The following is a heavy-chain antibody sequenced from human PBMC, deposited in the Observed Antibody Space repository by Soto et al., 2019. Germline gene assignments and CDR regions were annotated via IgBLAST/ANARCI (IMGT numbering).Heavy chain of an antibody. Sequence: QVQLVQSGAEVKRPGSSVKVSCKASGDTFNFYSINWVRQAPGVGLEWVGRVNPILSMSNYAQRFQGRGTMNADKSTSTAYMELRSLRSEDTAIYYCASSYGSGYRAFDYWGQGALVTVSS. V-gene: IGHV1-69*02. CDR2: VNPILSMS. D-gene: IGHD3-10*01. CDR1: GDTFNFYS. CDR3: ASSYGSGYRAFDY. J-gene: IGHJ4*02.